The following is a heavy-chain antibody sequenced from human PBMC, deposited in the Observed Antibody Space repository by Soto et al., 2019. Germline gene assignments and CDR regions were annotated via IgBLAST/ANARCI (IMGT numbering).Heavy chain of an antibody. CDR2: INPNSGGT. Sequence: ASVKVSCKASGYTFSGYYIHWLREAPGEGLEWMGWINPNSGGTNYAQKFQGRVTVTRDTPTSTAYMELSRLTSDDTAVYYCARSLTEGYCTITGCYTSPLYGMDVWGQGTTVTVSS. CDR1: GYTFSGYY. J-gene: IGHJ6*02. D-gene: IGHD2-2*02. V-gene: IGHV1-2*02. CDR3: ARSLTEGYCTITGCYTSPLYGMDV.